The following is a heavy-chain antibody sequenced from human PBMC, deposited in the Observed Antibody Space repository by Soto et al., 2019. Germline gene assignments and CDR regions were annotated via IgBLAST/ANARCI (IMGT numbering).Heavy chain of an antibody. CDR3: AKTITGTTHYYYSMDV. J-gene: IGHJ6*03. CDR1: GFTFSNYW. CDR2: IKQDGSEN. D-gene: IGHD1-7*01. V-gene: IGHV3-7*01. Sequence: EVQLVESGGGLVQPGGSLRLSCAASGFTFSNYWMSWVRKAPGKGLEWVANIKQDGSENYYVDSVKGQFTISRDNDKNSLYLQMNSLRAEDTAVYYCAKTITGTTHYYYSMDVWGKGTTVTVSS.